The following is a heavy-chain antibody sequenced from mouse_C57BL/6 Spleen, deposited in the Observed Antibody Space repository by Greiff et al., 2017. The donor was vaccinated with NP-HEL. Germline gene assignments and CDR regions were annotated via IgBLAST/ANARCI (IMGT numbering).Heavy chain of an antibody. CDR1: GFTFSNYA. Sequence: EVKLMESGGGLVKPGGSLKLSCAASGFTFSNYAMSWVRQTPEKRLEWVATISDGGGYTCYPDNVTGRFTISVDNAKINLYLQMSHLKSEDTAMYYCARDTYPHPLDYWGQGTLVTVSA. D-gene: IGHD5-1*01. J-gene: IGHJ3*01. CDR3: ARDTYPHPLDY. CDR2: ISDGGGYT. V-gene: IGHV5-4*01.